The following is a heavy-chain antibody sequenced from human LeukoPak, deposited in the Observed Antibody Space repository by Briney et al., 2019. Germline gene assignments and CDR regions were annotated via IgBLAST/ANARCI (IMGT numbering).Heavy chain of an antibody. CDR2: IYTSGST. CDR3: ARGGYCSAGSCYSREYFQH. J-gene: IGHJ1*01. CDR1: GGSISSYY. Sequence: SETLSLTCTVSGGSISSYYWSWIRQPAGKGLEWIGRIYTSGSTNYNPSLKSRVTMSVDTSKNQFSLKLSSVTAADTAVYYCARGGYCSAGSCYSREYFQHWGQGTLVTVSS. D-gene: IGHD2-15*01. V-gene: IGHV4-4*07.